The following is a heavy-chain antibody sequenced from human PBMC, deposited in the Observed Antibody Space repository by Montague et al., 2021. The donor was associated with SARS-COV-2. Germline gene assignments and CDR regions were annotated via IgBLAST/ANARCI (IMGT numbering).Heavy chain of an antibody. CDR3: ARLKRYFDSSGSPSAFDF. D-gene: IGHD3-22*01. J-gene: IGHJ3*01. CDR1: GGSITNNIDY. V-gene: IGHV4-39*02. Sequence: SETLSLTCTVSGGSITNNIDYWAWIRQPPGKGLEWIGCIYYTGNTYYNPSLKSRVTISVVTSKNHFTLKLSSVTAAETAVYYCARLKRYFDSSGSPSAFDFRGQGTMGTVSS. CDR2: IYYTGNT.